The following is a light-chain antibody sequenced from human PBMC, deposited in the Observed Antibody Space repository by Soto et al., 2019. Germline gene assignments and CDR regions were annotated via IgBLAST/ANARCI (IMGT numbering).Light chain of an antibody. J-gene: IGKJ5*01. Sequence: DIQMTHSPSSLSASLGDRVTITCQASQDINKNLIWYQQKPGKAPKLLIYDASDLETGVPSRFSGSGSGTGFTFTISSLRPEDFATYYCQQYESLPLTFGQGTRLEIK. CDR2: DAS. CDR3: QQYESLPLT. V-gene: IGKV1-33*01. CDR1: QDINKN.